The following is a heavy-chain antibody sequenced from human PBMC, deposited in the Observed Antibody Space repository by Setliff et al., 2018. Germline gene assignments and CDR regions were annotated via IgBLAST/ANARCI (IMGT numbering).Heavy chain of an antibody. CDR3: ARRPVAMDC. Sequence: PGGSLRLSCAASGFTFRSYEMNWVRQAPGKGLEWISYITTSGSTIYYADSVRGRFTISRDDAKNSLYLQMNSLRAEDTAVYYCARRPVAMDCWGQGTLVTVS. CDR2: ITTSGSTI. J-gene: IGHJ4*02. V-gene: IGHV3-48*03. D-gene: IGHD5-12*01. CDR1: GFTFRSYE.